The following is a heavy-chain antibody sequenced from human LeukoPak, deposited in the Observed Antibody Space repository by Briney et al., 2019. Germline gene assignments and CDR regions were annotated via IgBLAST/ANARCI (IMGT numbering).Heavy chain of an antibody. CDR3: AKVSIDILTGPAYFDY. CDR2: INPSDGAT. J-gene: IGHJ4*02. CDR1: EYTFTKYS. V-gene: IGHV1-46*01. Sequence: ASVKVSCKASEYTFTKYSIHWVRQAPGQGLEWMGMINPSDGATTYAQRLQGRVTMTRDMSTTTVYMDLRSLRSEDTAVYYCAKVSIDILTGPAYFDYWGQGTLVTVSS. D-gene: IGHD3-9*01.